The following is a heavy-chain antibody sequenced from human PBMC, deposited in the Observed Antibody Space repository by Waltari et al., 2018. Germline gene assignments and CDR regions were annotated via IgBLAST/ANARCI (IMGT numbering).Heavy chain of an antibody. CDR2: INHSGST. CDR1: GGSFSGYY. Sequence: QVQLQQWGAGLLKPSETLSLTCAVYGGSFSGYYWSWIRQPPGKGLEWIGEINHSGSTNYTPSLKSRVTISVDTSKNQFSLKLSSVTAADTAVYYCARARPPPRYSSSWYFNWFDPWGQGTLVTVSS. V-gene: IGHV4-34*01. D-gene: IGHD6-13*01. J-gene: IGHJ5*02. CDR3: ARARPPPRYSSSWYFNWFDP.